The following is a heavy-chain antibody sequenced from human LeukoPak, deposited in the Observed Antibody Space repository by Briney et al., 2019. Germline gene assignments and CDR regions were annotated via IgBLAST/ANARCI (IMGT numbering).Heavy chain of an antibody. J-gene: IGHJ4*02. V-gene: IGHV3-53*01. CDR3: ASRDHSGYFDY. Sequence: GGSLRLSCAASGFTVSSNYMSWVRQAPGRGLEWVSVIYSGGSTYYADSVKGRFTISRDNSKNTLYLQMNSLRAEDTAVYYCASRDHSGYFDYWGQGTLVTVSS. CDR2: IYSGGST. D-gene: IGHD3-22*01. CDR1: GFTVSSNY.